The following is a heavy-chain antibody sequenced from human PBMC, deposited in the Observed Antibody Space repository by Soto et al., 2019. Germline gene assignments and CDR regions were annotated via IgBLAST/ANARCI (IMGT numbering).Heavy chain of an antibody. Sequence: QVQLVESGGGVVQPGRSLRLSCAASGFTFSSYGMHWVRQAPGKGLEWVAVISYDGSNKYYADSVKGRFTISRDNSKNTLYLQMNSLSAEDTAVYYCAKDRDDYGDHYDYWGQGTLVTVSS. D-gene: IGHD4-17*01. J-gene: IGHJ4*02. CDR3: AKDRDDYGDHYDY. V-gene: IGHV3-30*18. CDR1: GFTFSSYG. CDR2: ISYDGSNK.